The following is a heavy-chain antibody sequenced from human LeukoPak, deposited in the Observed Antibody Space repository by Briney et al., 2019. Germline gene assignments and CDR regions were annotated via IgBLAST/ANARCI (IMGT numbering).Heavy chain of an antibody. CDR2: IYNGVNT. D-gene: IGHD2-2*02. CDR3: ARVGRYCSSTSCYTGSEWFDP. V-gene: IGHV4-61*01. CDR1: GASVSSASY. J-gene: IGHJ5*02. Sequence: SETLSLTCTVSGASVSSASYWTWIRQPPGKGVEWIAHIYNGVNTNYNPSLKSRVTISVDTSKNQFSLKLSSVTAADTAVYYCARVGRYCSSTSCYTGSEWFDPWGQGTLVTVSS.